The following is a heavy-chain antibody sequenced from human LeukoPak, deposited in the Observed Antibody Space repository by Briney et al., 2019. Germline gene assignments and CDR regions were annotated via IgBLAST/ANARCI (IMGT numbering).Heavy chain of an antibody. V-gene: IGHV1-69*05. Sequence: SVKVSCKASGGTFSSYAISWVRQAPGQGLEWVGGIIPIFGTANYAQKFQGRVTITTDESTSTAYMELSSLRSEDTAVYYCARAAGLQLRGRFGYFDYWGQGTLVTVSS. J-gene: IGHJ4*02. CDR1: GGTFSSYA. CDR3: ARAAGLQLRGRFGYFDY. D-gene: IGHD5-24*01. CDR2: IIPIFGTA.